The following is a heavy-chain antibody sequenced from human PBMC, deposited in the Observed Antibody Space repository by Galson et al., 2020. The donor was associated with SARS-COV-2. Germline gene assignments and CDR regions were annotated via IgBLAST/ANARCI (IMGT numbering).Heavy chain of an antibody. CDR1: GFTFSSYA. Sequence: GGSLRLSCAASGFTFSSYAMSWVRQAPGKGLEWVSAISGSGGSTYYADSVKGRFTISRDNSKNTLYLQMNSLRAEDTAVYYCAEDLIIYDILTGFDYWGQGTLVPVSS. CDR2: ISGSGGST. V-gene: IGHV3-23*01. CDR3: AEDLIIYDILTGFDY. J-gene: IGHJ4*02. D-gene: IGHD3-9*01.